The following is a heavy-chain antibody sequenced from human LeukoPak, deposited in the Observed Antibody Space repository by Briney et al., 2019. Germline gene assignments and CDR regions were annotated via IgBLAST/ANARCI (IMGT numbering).Heavy chain of an antibody. V-gene: IGHV1-69*01. J-gene: IGHJ3*02. CDR1: GGTFSSYA. Sequence: SVKVSCKASGGTFSSYAISWVRQAPGQGLEWMGGIIPIFGTANYAQKFQGRVTITADESTSTAYMELSSLRSEDTAVYYCARDRCSSTSCYPMRDAFDIWDQGTMVTVSS. D-gene: IGHD2-2*01. CDR3: ARDRCSSTSCYPMRDAFDI. CDR2: IIPIFGTA.